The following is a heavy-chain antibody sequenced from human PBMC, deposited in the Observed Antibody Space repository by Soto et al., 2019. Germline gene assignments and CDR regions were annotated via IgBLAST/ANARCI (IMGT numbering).Heavy chain of an antibody. Sequence: QVQLVESGGGVVQPGRSLRLSCAASGFTFSSYGMHWVRQAPGKGLEWVAVISYDGSNKYYADFVKGRFTISRDNSKNTLYLQMNSLRAEDTAVYYCAKDYAMIVVVITYLDYWGQGTLVTVSS. CDR1: GFTFSSYG. J-gene: IGHJ4*02. V-gene: IGHV3-30*18. D-gene: IGHD3-22*01. CDR3: AKDYAMIVVVITYLDY. CDR2: ISYDGSNK.